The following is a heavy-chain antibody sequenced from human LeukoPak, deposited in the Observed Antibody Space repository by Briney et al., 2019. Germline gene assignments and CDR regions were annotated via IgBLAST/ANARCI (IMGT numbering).Heavy chain of an antibody. D-gene: IGHD6-13*01. CDR1: GFTFSNYA. J-gene: IGHJ4*01. V-gene: IGHV3-23*01. CDR3: ERMTYTSSWTVRLYYIDD. CDR2: IIGCGGST. Sequence: PGGSLRLSCAASGFTFSNYAMRWVRQAPGKGLEWVSPIIGCGGSTYYADSVKGRFTISRDNSKNTLYLQMNILRADEAAVYYCERMTYTSSWTVRLYYIDDWGQGTLVTVPS.